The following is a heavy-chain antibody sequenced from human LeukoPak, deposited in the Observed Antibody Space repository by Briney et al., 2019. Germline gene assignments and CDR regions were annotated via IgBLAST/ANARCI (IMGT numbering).Heavy chain of an antibody. D-gene: IGHD4-11*01. J-gene: IGHJ4*02. CDR1: GDSVSSNSAA. CDR2: TYYRPKWLT. Sequence: SQTLSVTCAISGDSVSSNSAAWNWIRQSPSRGLEWLGRTYYRPKWLTDYAVSVKSRITINADTSKNQFSLQLNSVTPEDTAVYYCTRKGTVTTPFDYWGQGILVTVSS. CDR3: TRKGTVTTPFDY. V-gene: IGHV6-1*01.